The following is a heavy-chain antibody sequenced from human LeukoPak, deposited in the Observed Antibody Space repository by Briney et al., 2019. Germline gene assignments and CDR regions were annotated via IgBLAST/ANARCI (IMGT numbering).Heavy chain of an antibody. J-gene: IGHJ6*03. CDR1: GFTFSNHG. CDR3: ARVRREMKRSLGRTTEYSYYYYMDV. D-gene: IGHD1/OR15-1a*01. CDR2: IKHDGSEK. V-gene: IGHV3-7*01. Sequence: PGGSLRLSCAASGFTFSNHGMNWVRQGPGKGLEWVANIKHDGSEKYYIDSVKGRFTISRDNAKNSVYLQMNRLRAEDTAVYYCARVRREMKRSLGRTTEYSYYYYMDVWGKGTTVTVSS.